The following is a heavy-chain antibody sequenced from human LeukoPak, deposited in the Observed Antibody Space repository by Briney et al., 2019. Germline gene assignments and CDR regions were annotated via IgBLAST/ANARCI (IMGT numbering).Heavy chain of an antibody. V-gene: IGHV4-61*02. D-gene: IGHD2-2*01. CDR2: VYTSGST. J-gene: IGHJ5*02. CDR1: GDSISSGSYY. Sequence: SQALSLTCTVSGDSISSGSYYWSWIRQSAGEGLAWIGRVYTSGSTNYNPSLKCRVMIAVATSTNQFSLKPCSVTAAGTAVYYCARGGTSKGLPAANNAFDPWGQGTLVTVSS. CDR3: ARGGTSKGLPAANNAFDP.